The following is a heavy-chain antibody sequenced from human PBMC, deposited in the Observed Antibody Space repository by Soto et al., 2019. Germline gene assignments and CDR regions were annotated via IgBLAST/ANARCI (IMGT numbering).Heavy chain of an antibody. CDR1: GYTFTSYA. CDR3: ARDGGYCSTTSGGDHYSYCYYGMYG. Sequence: ASVKVSCKASGYTFTSYAMHWVRQAPGQRLEWMGWINAGNGNTKYSRKFQGRVTITRDTSASTAYMELSSLRSEDTAVYYCARDGGYCSTTSGGDHYSYCYYGMYGCGQRTTVSVAS. D-gene: IGHD2-2*01. J-gene: IGHJ6*02. V-gene: IGHV1-3*01. CDR2: INAGNGNT.